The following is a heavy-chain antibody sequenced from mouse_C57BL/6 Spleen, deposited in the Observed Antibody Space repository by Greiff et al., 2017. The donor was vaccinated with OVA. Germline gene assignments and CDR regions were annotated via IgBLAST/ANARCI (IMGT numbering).Heavy chain of an antibody. Sequence: VQVVQSGPELVKPGASVKLSCKASGYTFTDYYIHWVKQRPGQGLEWIGWIDPCSSYTKYNEKFKGKATLTVDTSSSTAYMQLSSLTSEDSAVYFCARDEGLMNYFAYWGQGTTLTVSA. CDR1: GYTFTDYY. J-gene: IGHJ2*01. CDR2: IDPCSSYT. V-gene: IGHV1-84*01. CDR3: ARDEGLMNYFAY.